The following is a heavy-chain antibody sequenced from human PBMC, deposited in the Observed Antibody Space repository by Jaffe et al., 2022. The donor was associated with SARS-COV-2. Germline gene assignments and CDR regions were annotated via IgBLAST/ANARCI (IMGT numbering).Heavy chain of an antibody. V-gene: IGHV3-30-3*01. CDR1: GFTFSSYA. Sequence: QVQLVESGGGVVQPGRSLRLSCAASGFTFSSYAMHWVRQAPGKGLEWVAVISYDGSNKYYADSVKGRFTISRDNSKNTLYLQMNSLRAEDTAVYYCASATGNSYGYANIYDSGYGMDVWGQGTTVTVSS. CDR2: ISYDGSNK. D-gene: IGHD5-18*01. J-gene: IGHJ6*02. CDR3: ASATGNSYGYANIYDSGYGMDV.